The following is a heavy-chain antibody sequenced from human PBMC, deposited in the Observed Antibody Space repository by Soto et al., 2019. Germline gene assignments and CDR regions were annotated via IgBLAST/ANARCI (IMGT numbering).Heavy chain of an antibody. CDR3: ARSPRIAARPMHFDY. CDR2: INPNSGGT. Sequence: PGESLKISCKGSGYTFTGYYMHWVRQAPGQGLEWMGWINPNSGGTNYAQKFQGWVTMTRDTSISTAYMELSRLRSDDTAVYYCARSPRIAARPMHFDYWGQGTLVTVSS. V-gene: IGHV1-2*04. J-gene: IGHJ4*02. CDR1: GYTFTGYY. D-gene: IGHD6-6*01.